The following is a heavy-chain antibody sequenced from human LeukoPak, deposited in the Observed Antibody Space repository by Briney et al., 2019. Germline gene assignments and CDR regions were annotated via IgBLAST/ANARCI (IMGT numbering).Heavy chain of an antibody. CDR3: ARDKVGGVYDYSNYELWVFDY. Sequence: GGSLRLSCAVSGFTFSSYAMHWVRQAPGKGLEWVAVISYDGSNKYYADSVKGRFTISRDNSKNTLYLQMNSLRAEDTAVYYCARDKVGGVYDYSNYELWVFDYWGQGTLVTVSS. V-gene: IGHV3-30-3*01. CDR1: GFTFSSYA. D-gene: IGHD4-11*01. CDR2: ISYDGSNK. J-gene: IGHJ4*02.